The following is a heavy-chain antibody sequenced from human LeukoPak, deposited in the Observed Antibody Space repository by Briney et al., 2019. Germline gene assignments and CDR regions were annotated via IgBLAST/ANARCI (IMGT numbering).Heavy chain of an antibody. CDR1: GFTFSSYW. CDR2: ISGSGGST. J-gene: IGHJ4*02. D-gene: IGHD5-18*01. V-gene: IGHV3-23*01. Sequence: GGSLRLSCAASGFTFSSYWMHWVRQAPGKGLEWVSAISGSGGSTYYADSVKGRFTISRDNSKNTLYLQMNSLRAEDTAVYYCAKDRRIQLWLGFDYWGQGTLVTVSS. CDR3: AKDRRIQLWLGFDY.